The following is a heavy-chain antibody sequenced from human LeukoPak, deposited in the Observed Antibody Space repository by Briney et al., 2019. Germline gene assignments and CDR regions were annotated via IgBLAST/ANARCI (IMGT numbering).Heavy chain of an antibody. D-gene: IGHD6-25*01. CDR3: AKGSAAGRPYYFDY. Sequence: GGPLRLSCAASGFTLSTYHMNWVRQAPGKGLEWVSAITESGGGTYNADSVKGRFTISRDNSKKTLFLQMSSLRAEDTAIYYGAKGSAAGRPYYFDYWGQGTLVTVSS. CDR1: GFTLSTYH. V-gene: IGHV3-23*01. CDR2: ITESGGGT. J-gene: IGHJ4*02.